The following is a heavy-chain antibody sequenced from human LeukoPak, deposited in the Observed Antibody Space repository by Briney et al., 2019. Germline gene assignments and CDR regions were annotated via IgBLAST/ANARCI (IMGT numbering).Heavy chain of an antibody. Sequence: GGSLRLSCAASGFTFSSYEKKRGRPAPGEGLEWLSYISSSGGTIYYADSVKGRFTISRDNAKNSLYLHMNSLRAEDTAIYYCTSPESFDYWGQGTLVTVSS. CDR3: TSPESFDY. V-gene: IGHV3-48*03. D-gene: IGHD1-14*01. CDR2: ISSSGGTI. J-gene: IGHJ4*02. CDR1: GFTFSSYE.